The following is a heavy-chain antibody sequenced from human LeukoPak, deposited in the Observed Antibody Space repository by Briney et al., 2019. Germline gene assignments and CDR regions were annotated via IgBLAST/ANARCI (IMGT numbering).Heavy chain of an antibody. V-gene: IGHV3-30-3*01. CDR3: ARVASSSWGAFDI. Sequence: GVLRLSCAASGFTFSSYAMHWVRQAPGKGLEWVAVISYDGGNKYYADSVKGRFTISRDNSKNTLYLQMNSLRAEDTAVYYCARVASSSWGAFDIWGQGTMVTVSS. CDR1: GFTFSSYA. D-gene: IGHD6-13*01. CDR2: ISYDGGNK. J-gene: IGHJ3*02.